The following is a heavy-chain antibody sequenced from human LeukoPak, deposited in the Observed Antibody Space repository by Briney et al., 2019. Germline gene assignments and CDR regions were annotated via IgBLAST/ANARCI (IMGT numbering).Heavy chain of an antibody. V-gene: IGHV3-30-3*01. CDR3: ARDWATYYDFWSGPDV. J-gene: IGHJ6*02. CDR1: GFTFSSYA. D-gene: IGHD3-3*01. CDR2: ISYDGSNK. Sequence: GGSLRLSCAASGFTFSSYAMHWVRQAPGKGLEWVAVISYDGSNKYYADSVKGRFTISRDNFKNTLYLQMNSLRAEDTAVYYCARDWATYYDFWSGPDVWGQGTTVTVSS.